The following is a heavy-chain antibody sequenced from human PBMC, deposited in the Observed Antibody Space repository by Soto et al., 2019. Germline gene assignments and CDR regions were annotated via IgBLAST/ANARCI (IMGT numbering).Heavy chain of an antibody. J-gene: IGHJ6*02. CDR3: ARQLHHGYSSSYYVMDV. V-gene: IGHV5-10-1*01. CDR2: IDPSDSYT. D-gene: IGHD6-19*01. CDR1: GYSFTSYW. Sequence: PAESLKISCKGSGYSFTSYWISWVRQMPGKGLEWMGRIDPSDSYTNYSPSFQGHVTISADKSISTAYLQWSSLKASDTAMYYCARQLHHGYSSSYYVMDVWGQGTTVTVSS.